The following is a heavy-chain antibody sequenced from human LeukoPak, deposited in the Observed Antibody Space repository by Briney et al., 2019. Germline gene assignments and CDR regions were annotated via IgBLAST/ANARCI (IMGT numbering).Heavy chain of an antibody. J-gene: IGHJ5*02. CDR1: GYTFTSNA. V-gene: IGHV1-3*04. CDR2: INTGNGNT. Sequence: ASVKVSCKASGYTFTSNAMHWVRQAPGQRPEWMEWINTGNGNTKYSQKFQSRVTISTATSANTAYMEVSSLRSEDTAVYYCARGAAEGLDRWGQGTLVTVSS. D-gene: IGHD6-13*01. CDR3: ARGAAEGLDR.